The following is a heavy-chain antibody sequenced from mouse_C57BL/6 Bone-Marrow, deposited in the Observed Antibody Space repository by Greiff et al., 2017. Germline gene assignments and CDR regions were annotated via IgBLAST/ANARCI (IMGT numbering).Heavy chain of an antibody. CDR3: ARSGARDGSWDY. Sequence: QVQLQQPGAELVKPGASVKLSCKASGYNFNSYWMTWVKQRPGQGLEWIGRIYPASGHTNYNEKFKSKAILTVDTSSNTAYMQLSSLTSEDSAVLYCARSGARDGSWDYGGQGTTRTVSA. J-gene: IGHJ2*01. V-gene: IGHV1-55*01. CDR1: GYNFNSYW. CDR2: IYPASGHT. D-gene: IGHD3-1*01.